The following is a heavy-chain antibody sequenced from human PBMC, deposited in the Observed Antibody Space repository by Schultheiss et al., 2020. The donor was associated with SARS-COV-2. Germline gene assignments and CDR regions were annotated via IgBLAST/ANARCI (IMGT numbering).Heavy chain of an antibody. V-gene: IGHV1-2*04. Sequence: ASVKVSCKASGYTFTGYYMHWVRQAPGQGLEWMGWINPNSGGTNYAQKFQGWVTMTRDTSISTAYMELSRLRSDDTAVYYCARGRRIAAAYYYYGMDVWGQGTTVTVSS. CDR3: ARGRRIAAAYYYYGMDV. J-gene: IGHJ6*02. CDR2: INPNSGGT. D-gene: IGHD6-13*01. CDR1: GYTFTGYY.